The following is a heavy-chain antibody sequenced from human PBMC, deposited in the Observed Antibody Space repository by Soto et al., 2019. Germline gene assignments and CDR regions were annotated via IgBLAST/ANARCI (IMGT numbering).Heavy chain of an antibody. J-gene: IGHJ6*03. V-gene: IGHV3-48*01. CDR3: ARGAAPARAAGFDYYYYYMDV. Sequence: GGSLRLSCAASGFTFSSYSMNWVRQAPGKGLEWVSYISSSSSTIYYADSVKGRFTISRDNAKNSLYLQMNSLRAEDTAVYYCARGAAPARAAGFDYYYYYMDVWGKGTTVTVSS. D-gene: IGHD6-13*01. CDR2: ISSSSSTI. CDR1: GFTFSSYS.